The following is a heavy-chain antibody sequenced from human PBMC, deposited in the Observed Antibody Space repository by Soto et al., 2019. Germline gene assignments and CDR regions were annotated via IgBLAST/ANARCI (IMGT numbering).Heavy chain of an antibody. CDR3: ARDGYYYDSSGYYLDY. D-gene: IGHD3-22*01. CDR1: GFTFSSYG. Sequence: GGSLRLSCAASGFTFSSYGMHWVRQAPGKGLEWVAVIWYDGSNKYYADSVKGRFTISRDNSKNTLYLQMNSLRAEDTAVNYCARDGYYYDSSGYYLDYWGQGTLVTVSS. J-gene: IGHJ4*02. CDR2: IWYDGSNK. V-gene: IGHV3-33*01.